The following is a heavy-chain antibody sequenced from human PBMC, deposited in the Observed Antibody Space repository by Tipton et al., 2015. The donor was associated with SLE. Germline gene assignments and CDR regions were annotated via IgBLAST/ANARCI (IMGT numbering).Heavy chain of an antibody. J-gene: IGHJ3*02. Sequence: QLVQTGAEVKKPGASVKVSCKASGYTFTSYGISWVRQAPGQGLEWMGWSSTSNGNTNYAQKLRGRVTMTTDTSTSKAYMELRSLRYDDTAVYYCAERYDTSEIWGQGTMVSVSS. CDR2: SSTSNGNT. CDR1: GYTFTSYG. D-gene: IGHD1-1*01. V-gene: IGHV1-18*01. CDR3: AERYDTSEI.